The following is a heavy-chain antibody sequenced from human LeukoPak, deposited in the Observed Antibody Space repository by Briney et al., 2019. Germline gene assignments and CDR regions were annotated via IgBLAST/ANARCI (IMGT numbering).Heavy chain of an antibody. D-gene: IGHD3-3*01. Sequence: GGSLRLSCAASGFTFSSYWMHWVRQAPGEGLVWVSRINTDGSSTSYADSVKGRFTISRDNAKNTLYLQMNSLRAEDTAVYYCARDLAIFGVVTPGYWGQGTLVTVSS. V-gene: IGHV3-74*01. J-gene: IGHJ4*02. CDR3: ARDLAIFGVVTPGY. CDR1: GFTFSSYW. CDR2: INTDGSST.